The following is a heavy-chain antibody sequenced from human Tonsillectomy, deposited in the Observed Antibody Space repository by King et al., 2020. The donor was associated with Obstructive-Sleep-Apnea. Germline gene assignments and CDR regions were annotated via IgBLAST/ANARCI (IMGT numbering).Heavy chain of an antibody. Sequence: QLVQSGAEVKKPGASVKVSCKASGYTFTSYGISWVRQAPGQGLEWMGWISAYNGNTNYAQKLQGRVTMTTDTSTSTAYMELRSLRSDDTAVYYCARAASGGVTPATFYFDYWGQGTLVTVSS. CDR2: ISAYNGNT. J-gene: IGHJ4*02. CDR3: ARAASGGVTPATFYFDY. V-gene: IGHV1-18*04. CDR1: GYTFTSYG. D-gene: IGHD2-15*01.